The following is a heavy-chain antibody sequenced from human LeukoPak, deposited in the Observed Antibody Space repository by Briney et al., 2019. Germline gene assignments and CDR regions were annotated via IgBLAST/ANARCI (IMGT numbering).Heavy chain of an antibody. CDR2: ISADGYST. D-gene: IGHD5-18*01. CDR3: AKAKLSGYSYGLEY. CDR1: GFTFDDYA. J-gene: IGHJ4*02. V-gene: IGHV3-43*02. Sequence: PGGSLRLSCAASGFTFDDYAMHWARQAPGKGLQWVSLISADGYSTYNADSVKGRFTISRDNSKNFLYLQMDSLRTEDTAFYYCAKAKLSGYSYGLEYWGQGTLVTVSS.